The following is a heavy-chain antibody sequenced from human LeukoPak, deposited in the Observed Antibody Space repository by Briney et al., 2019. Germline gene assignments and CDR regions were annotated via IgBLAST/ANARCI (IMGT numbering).Heavy chain of an antibody. CDR2: ISSGSSYI. V-gene: IGHV3-21*01. D-gene: IGHD4-11*01. Sequence: RGSLRLSCAASGSTFSRHSMNWVRQAPGKGLEWVSYISSGSSYIYYADSVKGRFTISRDNAENSLYLQMNSLRGEDTAVYYCARGGLNYADASDIWGQGTMVTVSS. CDR3: ARGGLNYADASDI. J-gene: IGHJ3*02. CDR1: GSTFSRHS.